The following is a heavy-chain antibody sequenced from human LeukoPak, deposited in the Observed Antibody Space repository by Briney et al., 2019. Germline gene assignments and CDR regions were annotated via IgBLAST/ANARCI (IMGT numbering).Heavy chain of an antibody. CDR3: AREFGGGMDV. CDR2: IYYSGST. J-gene: IGHJ6*02. V-gene: IGHV4-61*01. Sequence: WETLTLTCTVSGGSVSSGSYHWTWIGQPPGKGLDWIGYIYYSGSTNYNPSLKSRVTISVDTSKNQFSLKLSSVTAADTAVYYCAREFGGGMDVWGQGTTVTVSS. D-gene: IGHD3-10*01. CDR1: GGSVSSGSYH.